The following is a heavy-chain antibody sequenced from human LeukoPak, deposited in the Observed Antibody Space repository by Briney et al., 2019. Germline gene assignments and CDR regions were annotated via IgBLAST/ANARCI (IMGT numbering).Heavy chain of an antibody. CDR2: IRSISGDT. V-gene: IGHV3-21*01. CDR1: GFTFSTYS. CDR3: ARDGGYDCGGNLDY. J-gene: IGHJ4*02. D-gene: IGHD4-23*01. Sequence: GGSLRLSCAASGFTFSTYSMNCVRQAPGKGLEWVSRIRSISGDTYYADSVKGRFTISRDNAKNSLHLQMDSLRAEDTAVYYCARDGGYDCGGNLDYWGQGTLVTVSS.